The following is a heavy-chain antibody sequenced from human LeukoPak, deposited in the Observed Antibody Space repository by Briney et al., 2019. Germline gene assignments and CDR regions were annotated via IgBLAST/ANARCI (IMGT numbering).Heavy chain of an antibody. CDR1: GFTFSDYW. CDR2: IDQDGGGK. CDR3: ARGDWAPFDY. V-gene: IGHV3-7*01. J-gene: IGHJ4*02. D-gene: IGHD2-21*02. Sequence: GGSLRLSCAASGFTFSDYWMNWVRQAPGKGLEWVANIDQDGGGKYYLDSVKGRFTISRDNAKSSLYLQIDSLRAEDTAAYYCARGDWAPFDYWGQGSLLTVYS.